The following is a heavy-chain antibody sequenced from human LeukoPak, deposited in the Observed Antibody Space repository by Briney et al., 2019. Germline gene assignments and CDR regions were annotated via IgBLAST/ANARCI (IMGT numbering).Heavy chain of an antibody. J-gene: IGHJ4*02. V-gene: IGHV3-7*01. D-gene: IGHD2-15*01. CDR2: IKYDGSEY. Sequence: GGSLRLSCAASGFTFSDYWMSWVRHPPGRGLEWVTNIKYDGSEYYYVDSVKGRFTSSTNNAKNSLYLQMNSLRAEDTAVYSCARYSLRYCSDDTCYYNYWGQGTLVTVSS. CDR1: GFTFSDYW. CDR3: ARYSLRYCSDDTCYYNY.